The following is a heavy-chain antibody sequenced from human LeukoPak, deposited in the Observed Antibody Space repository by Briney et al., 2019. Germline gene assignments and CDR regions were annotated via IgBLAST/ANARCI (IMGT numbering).Heavy chain of an antibody. CDR2: IYTSGST. J-gene: IGHJ4*02. V-gene: IGHV4-4*07. Sequence: RPSETLSLTCTVSGGSISSYYWSWIRQPAGKGLEWIGRIYTSGSTNYNPSLKSRVTMSVDTSKNQFSLKLSSVTAADTAVYYCARDPNGVEGKNYFDYWGQGTLVTVSS. D-gene: IGHD4-17*01. CDR1: GGSISSYY. CDR3: ARDPNGVEGKNYFDY.